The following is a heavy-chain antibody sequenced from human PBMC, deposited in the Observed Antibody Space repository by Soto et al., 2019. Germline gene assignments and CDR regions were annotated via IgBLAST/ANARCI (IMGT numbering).Heavy chain of an antibody. CDR2: INHSGST. D-gene: IGHD3-22*01. V-gene: IGHV4-34*01. CDR3: ARGLVVVYDRNWFDP. J-gene: IGHJ5*02. CDR1: GGSFSGYY. Sequence: KPSETLSLTCAVYGGSFSGYYWSWIRQPPGKGLEWIGEINHSGSTNYNPSLKSRVTISVDTSKNQFSLKLSSVTAADTAVYYCARGLVVVYDRNWFDPWGQGTLVTVSS.